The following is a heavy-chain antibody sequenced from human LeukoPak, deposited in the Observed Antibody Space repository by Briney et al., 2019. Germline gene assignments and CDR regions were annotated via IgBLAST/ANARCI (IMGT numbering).Heavy chain of an antibody. CDR3: ARGASHYDFWSGYSYGMDV. J-gene: IGHJ6*02. Sequence: SETLSLTCTVSGGSISSYYWSWIRQPPGKGLEWIGYIYYSGSTNYNPSLKSRVTTSVDTSKNQFSLKLSSVTAADTAVYYCARGASHYDFWSGYSYGMDVWGQGTTVTVSS. CDR2: IYYSGST. V-gene: IGHV4-59*01. CDR1: GGSISSYY. D-gene: IGHD3-3*01.